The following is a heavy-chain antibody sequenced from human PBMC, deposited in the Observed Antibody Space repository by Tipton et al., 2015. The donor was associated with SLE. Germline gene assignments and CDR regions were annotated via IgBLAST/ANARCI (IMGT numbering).Heavy chain of an antibody. CDR1: GLTIDDYA. CDR3: ARGGYYYGSGSPDVFDI. Sequence: SLRLSCAASGLTIDDYAMHWVRHAPGKGLEWVSGITWKSDNISYADSVKGRFTISRDNAKNSLYLQMNSQRAEDTAVYYCARGGYYYGSGSPDVFDIWGQGTMVTVSS. V-gene: IGHV3-9*01. D-gene: IGHD3-10*01. J-gene: IGHJ3*02. CDR2: ITWKSDNI.